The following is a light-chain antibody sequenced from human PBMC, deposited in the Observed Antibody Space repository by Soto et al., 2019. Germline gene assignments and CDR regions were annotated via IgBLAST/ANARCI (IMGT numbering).Light chain of an antibody. CDR3: QQYDSSLFT. V-gene: IGKV3-20*01. CDR1: QSVSSSY. Sequence: EIVLTQSPGTLSLSPGERATLSCRASQSVSSSYLAWYQQKPGQAPRLLIYGASSRATGIPDRFSGSGSGTDFTLTISRLEPEGFAVYYCQQYDSSLFTFGPGTKGDIK. CDR2: GAS. J-gene: IGKJ3*01.